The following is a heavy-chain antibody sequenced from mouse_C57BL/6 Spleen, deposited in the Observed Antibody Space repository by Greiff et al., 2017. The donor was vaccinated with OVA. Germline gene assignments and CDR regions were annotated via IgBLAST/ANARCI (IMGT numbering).Heavy chain of an antibody. D-gene: IGHD2-4*01. CDR3: ASKIYYDYDGDWFAY. J-gene: IGHJ3*01. Sequence: QVHVKQSGAELARPGASVKMSCKASGYTFTSYTMHWVKQRPGQGLEWIGYINPSSGYTKYNQKFKDKATLTADKSSSTAYMQLSSLTSEDSAVYYCASKIYYDYDGDWFAYWGQGTLVTVSA. CDR1: GYTFTSYT. CDR2: INPSSGYT. V-gene: IGHV1-4*01.